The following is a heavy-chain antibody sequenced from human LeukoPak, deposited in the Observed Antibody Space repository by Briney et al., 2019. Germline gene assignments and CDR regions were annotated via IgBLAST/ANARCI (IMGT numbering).Heavy chain of an antibody. CDR2: ISYDGSNK. CDR1: GFTFSSYG. CDR3: AKDLGSYLSRNWFDP. D-gene: IGHD1-26*01. Sequence: GGSLRLSCAASGFTFSSYGMHWVRQAPGKGLEWVAVISYDGSNKYYADSVKGRFTISRDNSKNTLYLQMNSLRAEDTAVYYCAKDLGSYLSRNWFDPWGQGTLVTVSS. V-gene: IGHV3-30*18. J-gene: IGHJ5*02.